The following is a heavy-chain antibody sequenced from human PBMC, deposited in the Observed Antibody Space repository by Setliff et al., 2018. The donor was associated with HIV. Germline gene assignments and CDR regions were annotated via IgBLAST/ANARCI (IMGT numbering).Heavy chain of an antibody. CDR2: ISVKNGNT. CDR3: ARTLPQYTNLFDY. Sequence: ASVKVSCKASGYTFISYGVSRVRQAPGQGLEWMGWISVKNGNTNYAQKFQGRVTMTTDTSTSTAYMELRSLGSDDTAVYYCARTLPQYTNLFDYWGQGTLVTVSS. J-gene: IGHJ4*02. CDR1: GYTFISYG. V-gene: IGHV1-18*01. D-gene: IGHD5-18*01.